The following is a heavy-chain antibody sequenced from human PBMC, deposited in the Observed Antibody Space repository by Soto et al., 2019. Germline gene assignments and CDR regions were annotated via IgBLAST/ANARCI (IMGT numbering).Heavy chain of an antibody. Sequence: SETLSLTCTVSGGSISSGGYYWSWIRQHPGKGLEWIGYIYYSGSTYYNPSLKSRVTISVDTSKNQFSLKLSSVTAADTAVYYCARGDSGYVRNYKYNWFDPWGQGTLVTVSS. V-gene: IGHV4-31*03. CDR3: ARGDSGYVRNYKYNWFDP. CDR2: IYYSGST. CDR1: GGSISSGGYY. D-gene: IGHD5-12*01. J-gene: IGHJ5*02.